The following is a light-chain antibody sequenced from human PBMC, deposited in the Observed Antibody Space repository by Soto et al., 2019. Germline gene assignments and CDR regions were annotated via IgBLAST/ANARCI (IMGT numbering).Light chain of an antibody. J-gene: IGLJ2*01. CDR3: AAWDDSLSAAV. CDR2: RNN. V-gene: IGLV1-47*01. CDR1: SSNIGSKY. Sequence: QSVLTQPPSASGTPGQRVTISCSGSSSNIGSKYVYWYQQLPGTAPKLLIYRNNQRPSGVPDRFSVSKSGTSACLAISGLRSEDEADDYCAAWDDSLSAAVFGGGTTLTVL.